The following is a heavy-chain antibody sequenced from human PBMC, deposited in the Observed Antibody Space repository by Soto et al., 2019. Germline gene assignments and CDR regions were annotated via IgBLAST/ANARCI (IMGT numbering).Heavy chain of an antibody. Sequence: QVQLVQSGAEVKKPGSSVKVSCKASGGTFSSYAIRWVRQAPGQGLEWMGGIIPIFGTANYAQKFQGRVTITADESTSTAYMELSSLRSEDTAVYYCARAVVVVAATDDYYYGMDVWGQGTTVTVSS. V-gene: IGHV1-69*12. J-gene: IGHJ6*02. CDR3: ARAVVVVAATDDYYYGMDV. CDR2: IIPIFGTA. D-gene: IGHD2-15*01. CDR1: GGTFSSYA.